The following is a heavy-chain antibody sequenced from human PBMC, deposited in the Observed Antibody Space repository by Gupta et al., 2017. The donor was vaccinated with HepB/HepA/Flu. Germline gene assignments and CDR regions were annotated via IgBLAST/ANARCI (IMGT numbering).Heavy chain of an antibody. CDR2: THYSAES. CDR3: ARHANDCGGGCYPLDY. Sequence: QVQLQESGSGLVKPSETLALTCTVSGGLINNIYYSWFRPPPGKSLEWIAYTHYSAESNYNPSLKSRVTKSVDMPKNQLSRKLTSVTAADTAVYYCARHANDCGGGCYPLDYWGQGTLVTVSS. D-gene: IGHD2-21*02. V-gene: IGHV4-59*08. J-gene: IGHJ4*02. CDR1: GGLINNIY.